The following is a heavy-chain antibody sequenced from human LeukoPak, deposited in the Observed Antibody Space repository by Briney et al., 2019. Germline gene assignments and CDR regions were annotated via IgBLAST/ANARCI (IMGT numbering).Heavy chain of an antibody. CDR1: GASISSGGYY. D-gene: IGHD5-12*01. CDR3: ARDSGYAPFDY. Sequence: SQTLSLTCTVSGASISSGGYYWSWIRQHPGKGLEWIGCIYYSGGTYYNPSLKSRVTISEDTSKNQFSLNLSSVTAADTAVYYCARDSGYAPFDYWGQGTLVTVSS. V-gene: IGHV4-31*03. CDR2: IYYSGGT. J-gene: IGHJ4*02.